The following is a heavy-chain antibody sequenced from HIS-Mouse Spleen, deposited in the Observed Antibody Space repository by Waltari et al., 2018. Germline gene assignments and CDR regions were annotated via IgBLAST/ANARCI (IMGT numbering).Heavy chain of an antibody. V-gene: IGHV2-70*15. CDR2: IDWDDDK. CDR1: GFSLSTSGMC. J-gene: IGHJ4*02. CDR3: ARIAEGYSSGWYAFDY. D-gene: IGHD6-19*01. Sequence: QVTLRESGPALVKPTQTLTLTCTFSGFSLSTSGMCGSWIRQPPGKAREWLARIDWDDDKYYRKSLKTRLTISKDTSKNQVVLTMTNMDPVDTATYYCARIAEGYSSGWYAFDYWGQGTLVTVSS.